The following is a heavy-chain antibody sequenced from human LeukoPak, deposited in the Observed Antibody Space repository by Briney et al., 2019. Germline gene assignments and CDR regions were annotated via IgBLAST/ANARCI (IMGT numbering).Heavy chain of an antibody. CDR3: AKDSGTSDFDY. V-gene: IGHV3-30*18. CDR1: GFTFSSYG. CDR2: ISYDGSNK. Sequence: GGSLRLSCAASGFTFSSYGMHWVRQAPGKGLEWVAVISYDGSNKYYADSVKGRFSISRDNSKNTLYLQMNSLRAEDPAVYYCAKDSGTSDFDYWGQGTLVTVSS. J-gene: IGHJ4*02.